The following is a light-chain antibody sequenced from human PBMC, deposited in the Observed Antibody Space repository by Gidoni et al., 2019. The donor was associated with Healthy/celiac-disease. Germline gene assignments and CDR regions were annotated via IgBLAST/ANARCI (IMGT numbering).Light chain of an antibody. CDR3: SSYTSSSTLVV. CDR1: SSDVGGYNY. CDR2: EVS. J-gene: IGLJ2*01. V-gene: IGLV2-14*01. Sequence: QSALPHPPSVSGSPGQSITISCTGTSSDVGGYNYVSWYQQHPGKAPKLMIYEVSNRPSGVSNRFSGSKSGNTASLTISGLQAEDEADYYCSSYTSSSTLVVFGGGTKLTVL.